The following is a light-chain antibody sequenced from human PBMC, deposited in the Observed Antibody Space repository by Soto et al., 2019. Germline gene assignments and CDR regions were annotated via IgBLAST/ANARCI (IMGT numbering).Light chain of an antibody. CDR2: GAS. CDR1: QSVSTN. CDR3: QQRSNWPRGLT. Sequence: EIVMTQSPGTLSVSPGERATLSCRASQSVSTNLAWYQQKRGQAPRLLIFGASTRATGIPARFSGSGSGTDFTLTISSLEPEDFAVYYCQQRSNWPRGLTFGGGTKVDIK. V-gene: IGKV3-15*01. J-gene: IGKJ4*01.